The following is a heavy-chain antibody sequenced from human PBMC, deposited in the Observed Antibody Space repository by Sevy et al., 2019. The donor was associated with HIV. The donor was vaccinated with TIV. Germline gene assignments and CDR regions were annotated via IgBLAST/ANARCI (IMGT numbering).Heavy chain of an antibody. J-gene: IGHJ6*03. V-gene: IGHV3-53*01. CDR3: ARYSISWSYYYYYMDV. CDR2: IYSGGST. D-gene: IGHD6-13*01. Sequence: GGSLRLSCAASGFTVSSNYMSWVRQAPGKGLEWVSVIYSGGSTYYADSVKGRFTISRDKSKNTLYLQMNSLRAEDTAVYYCARYSISWSYYYYYMDVWGKGTTVTVSS. CDR1: GFTVSSNY.